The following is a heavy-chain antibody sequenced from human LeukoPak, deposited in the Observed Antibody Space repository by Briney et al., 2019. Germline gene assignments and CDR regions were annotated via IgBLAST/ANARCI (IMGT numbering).Heavy chain of an antibody. CDR1: GFTLSSYE. CDR3: ARGPSGYHNT. CDR2: IDYSGGSS. V-gene: IGHV3-23*01. D-gene: IGHD5-12*01. J-gene: IGHJ4*02. Sequence: GGSLRLSCTVSGFTLSSYEMSWIRQAPGKGLEWVSSIDYSGGSSYYADSVKGRFTISRDDSKNTLYLQMNSLRAEDTAVYYCARGPSGYHNTRGQGTLVTVSS.